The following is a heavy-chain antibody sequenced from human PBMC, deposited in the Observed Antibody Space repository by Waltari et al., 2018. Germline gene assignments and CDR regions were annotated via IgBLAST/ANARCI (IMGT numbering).Heavy chain of an antibody. CDR3: ARSWGDGYRERYFDY. J-gene: IGHJ4*02. CDR2: IYHSGST. CDR1: GYSISRGYY. V-gene: IGHV4-38-2*01. D-gene: IGHD5-12*01. Sequence: QVQLQESGPGLVKPSETLSLTCAVSGYSISRGYYWGWIRQPPGKGLGWIGGIYHSGSTYYNPSLKSRVTISVDTSKNQFSLKLSSVTAADTAVYYCARSWGDGYRERYFDYWGQGTLVTVSS.